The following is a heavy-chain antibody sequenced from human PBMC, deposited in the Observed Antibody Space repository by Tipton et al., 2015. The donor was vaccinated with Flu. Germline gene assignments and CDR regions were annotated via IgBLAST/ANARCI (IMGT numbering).Heavy chain of an antibody. J-gene: IGHJ4*02. Sequence: PGLVKPSETLSLICAVSDYSISSGYYWGWIRQPPGKGLEWIGCISHTGRTYYNPSLKSRVTISVGTAKNQFSQRLNSVTASDTAVYYCARSTYYYGSGSSDYWGQGTLVTVSS. CDR3: ARSTYYYGSGSSDY. V-gene: IGHV4-38-2*01. CDR2: ISHTGRT. CDR1: DYSISSGYY. D-gene: IGHD3-10*01.